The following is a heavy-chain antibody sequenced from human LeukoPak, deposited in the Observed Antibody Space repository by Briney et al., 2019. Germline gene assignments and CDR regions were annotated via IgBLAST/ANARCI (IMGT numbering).Heavy chain of an antibody. CDR2: ISGSGGST. Sequence: GGSLRLSCAASGFTFSSYAMSWVRQAPGKGLEWVSAISGSGGSTYYADSVKGRFTISRDNSKNTLYLQMNSLRAEDTAVYYCAKDPRGFGELFVFDYWGQGTLVTVSS. CDR3: AKDPRGFGELFVFDY. V-gene: IGHV3-23*01. CDR1: GFTFSSYA. J-gene: IGHJ4*02. D-gene: IGHD3-10*01.